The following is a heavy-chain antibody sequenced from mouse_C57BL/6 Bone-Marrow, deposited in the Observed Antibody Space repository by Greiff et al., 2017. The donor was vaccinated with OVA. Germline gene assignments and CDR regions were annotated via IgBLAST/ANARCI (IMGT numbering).Heavy chain of an antibody. V-gene: IGHV1-82*01. CDR2: IYPGDGDT. CDR1: GYAFSSSW. Sequence: QVQLQQSGPELVKPGASVTISCKASGYAFSSSWMNWVKQRPGTGLEWIGRIYPGDGDTNYNGKFKGKATLTADKSSSTAYMQLSSLTSEDSAVYFCARSYYYGPYFDYWGQGTTLTVSS. J-gene: IGHJ2*01. CDR3: ARSYYYGPYFDY. D-gene: IGHD1-1*01.